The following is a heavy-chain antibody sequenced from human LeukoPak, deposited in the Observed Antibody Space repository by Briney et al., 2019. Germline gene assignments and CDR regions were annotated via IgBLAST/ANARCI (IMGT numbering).Heavy chain of an antibody. Sequence: GASVKVSCKASGYTSTSYYMHWVRQAPGQGLEWMGIINPSGGSTSYAQKFQGRVTMTRDTSTSTVYMELSSLRSEDTAVYYCATLPRITMVRGVPTSNDYWGQGTLVTVSS. CDR1: GYTSTSYY. CDR2: INPSGGST. D-gene: IGHD3-10*01. CDR3: ATLPRITMVRGVPTSNDY. J-gene: IGHJ4*02. V-gene: IGHV1-46*01.